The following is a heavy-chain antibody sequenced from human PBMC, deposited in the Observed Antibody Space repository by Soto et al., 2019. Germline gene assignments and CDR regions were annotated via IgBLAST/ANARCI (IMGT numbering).Heavy chain of an antibody. CDR1: GGSVSSGSYY. D-gene: IGHD6-6*01. CDR2: IYYSGST. CDR3: ARVAPAYSSSFYYYYGMDV. J-gene: IGHJ6*02. Sequence: QVQLQESGPGLVKPSETLSLTCTVSGGSVSSGSYYWSWIRQPPGKGLEWIGYIYYSGSTNYNPSLKSRVTMSVDTSKNQFSLKLSSVTAADTAVYYCARVAPAYSSSFYYYYGMDVWGQGTTVTVSS. V-gene: IGHV4-61*01.